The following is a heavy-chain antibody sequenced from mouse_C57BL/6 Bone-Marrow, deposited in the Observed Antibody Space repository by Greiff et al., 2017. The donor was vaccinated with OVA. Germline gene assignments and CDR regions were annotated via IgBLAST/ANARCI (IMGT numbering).Heavy chain of an antibody. D-gene: IGHD2-4*01. CDR3: ARSDYDSKTLYYYAMDY. Sequence: QVQLQQPGAELVNPGASVKLSCKASGYTFTSYWMHWVKQRPGRGLEWIGRIDPNSGGTKYNEKFKSKATLTVDKPSSTAYMQLSSLTSEDSAVYYCARSDYDSKTLYYYAMDYWGQGTSVTVSS. V-gene: IGHV1-72*01. CDR2: IDPNSGGT. J-gene: IGHJ4*01. CDR1: GYTFTSYW.